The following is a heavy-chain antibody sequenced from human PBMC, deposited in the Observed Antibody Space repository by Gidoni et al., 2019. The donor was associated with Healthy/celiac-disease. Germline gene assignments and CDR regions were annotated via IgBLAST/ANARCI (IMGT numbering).Heavy chain of an antibody. J-gene: IGHJ5*02. CDR1: GGSIRRYY. CDR3: AREERITMVRGAPVWFDP. Sequence: QVQLQESGPGLVKPSETLSLTCTVAGGSIRRYYWSSIRQPAGKGLEWIGRIYTSGSTNYNPSLKSRVTMSVDTSKNQFSLKLSSVTAADTAVYYCAREERITMVRGAPVWFDPWGQGTLVTVSS. CDR2: IYTSGST. V-gene: IGHV4-4*07. D-gene: IGHD3-10*01.